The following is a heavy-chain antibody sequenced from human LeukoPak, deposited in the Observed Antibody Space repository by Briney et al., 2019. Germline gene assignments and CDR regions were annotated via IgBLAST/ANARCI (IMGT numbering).Heavy chain of an antibody. Sequence: GGCLRLSCAASGFTFSGYEMNWVRPAPGKGLEWVSSISGSGRTIYYADSVKGRFTISRDNAKNSLYLQMNSLRGDDTAVYYCARDLDDYSGSPGIWGQGTLVTVSS. D-gene: IGHD6-6*01. CDR1: GFTFSGYE. J-gene: IGHJ4*02. CDR2: ISGSGRTI. V-gene: IGHV3-48*03. CDR3: ARDLDDYSGSPGI.